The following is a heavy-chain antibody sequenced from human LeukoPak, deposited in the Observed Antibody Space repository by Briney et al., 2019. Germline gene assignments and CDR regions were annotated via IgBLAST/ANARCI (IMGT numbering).Heavy chain of an antibody. CDR2: ISSSSSSI. V-gene: IGHV3-21*01. CDR3: ARDRAQDTAMVNDAFDI. CDR1: GFTFSSYN. J-gene: IGHJ3*02. D-gene: IGHD5-18*01. Sequence: PGGSLRLSCAASGFTFSSYNMNWVRQAPGKGLEWVSSISSSSSSIYYADSVKGRFAISRDNAKNSLYLQMNSLRAEDTAVYYCARDRAQDTAMVNDAFDIWGQGTMVTVSS.